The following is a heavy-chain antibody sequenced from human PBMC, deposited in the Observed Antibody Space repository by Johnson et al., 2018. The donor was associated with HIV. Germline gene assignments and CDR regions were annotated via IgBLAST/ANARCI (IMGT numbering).Heavy chain of an antibody. J-gene: IGHJ3*02. D-gene: IGHD5-12*01. CDR1: GFTFSSYA. CDR3: TTNHDAGLRYDRVVDIVATIGGDAFDI. Sequence: QVQLVESGGGVVQPGRSLRLSCAASGFTFSSYAMHWVRQAPGKGLSWVAVISYDGSNKYYADYVKGRFTISRDTSKNTIHLQMNSLKTDDKAVYYCTTNHDAGLRYDRVVDIVATIGGDAFDIWGQGTMVTVSS. V-gene: IGHV3-30*04. CDR2: ISYDGSNK.